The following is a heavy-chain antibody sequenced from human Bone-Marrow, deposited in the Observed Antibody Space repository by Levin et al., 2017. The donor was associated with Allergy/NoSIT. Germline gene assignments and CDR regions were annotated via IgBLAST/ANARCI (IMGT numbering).Heavy chain of an antibody. CDR2: IYSSGST. CDR3: ARRGDSGRSFDY. J-gene: IGHJ4*02. D-gene: IGHD2-21*01. CDR1: GGSISSSTYY. V-gene: IGHV4-39*01. Sequence: SETLSLTCSVSGGSISSSTYYWGWIRQPPGRGLEWIGSIYSSGSTYYNPSLKSRVTISVDTSKNQFSLNLSSVTAADTAIYYCARRGDSGRSFDYWGQGTMVTVSS.